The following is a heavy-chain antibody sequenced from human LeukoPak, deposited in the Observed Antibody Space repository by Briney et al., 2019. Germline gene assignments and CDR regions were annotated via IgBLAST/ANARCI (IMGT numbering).Heavy chain of an antibody. D-gene: IGHD2-15*01. CDR3: ARQAYCSGGTCYPNWFDP. Sequence: SETLSLTCTVSGGSISSYYWSWIRQPPGKGLDWIGYIYYSGSTNYNPSLKSRVTISVDTSKNQYSLKPSSVTAADTAVYYCARQAYCSGGTCYPNWFDPWGQGTLVTVSS. CDR2: IYYSGST. J-gene: IGHJ5*02. CDR1: GGSISSYY. V-gene: IGHV4-59*08.